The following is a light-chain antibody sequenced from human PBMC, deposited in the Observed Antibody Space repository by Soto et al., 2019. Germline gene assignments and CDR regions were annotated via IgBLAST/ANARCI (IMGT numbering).Light chain of an antibody. CDR3: QQYDIYPRT. Sequence: DIQMTQSPSSVGDRVTITCRASQGIRNYLAWFQQKPGKAPKCLIYATFKLQSGVPSKFSGSGSGTEFNLTISSLQPEDFATYYCQQYDIYPRTFGQGTKVEIK. CDR2: ATF. J-gene: IGKJ1*01. V-gene: IGKV1-16*02. CDR1: QGIRNY.